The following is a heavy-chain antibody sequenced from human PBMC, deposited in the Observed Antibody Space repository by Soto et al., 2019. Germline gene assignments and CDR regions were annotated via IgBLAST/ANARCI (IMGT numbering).Heavy chain of an antibody. CDR2: IKQDGREK. J-gene: IGHJ4*02. D-gene: IGHD3-3*01. Sequence: GGSVRLSCAAAGFTCSGYWMSWVRQAQGKGLEWVANIKQDGREKYYVDSVKGRFTISRDNAKNSLYLQMNSLRAEDTAGDYCARIFLYAFGSRRYNYSCQAPLVTDSS. CDR1: GFTCSGYW. CDR3: ARIFLYAFGSRRYNY. V-gene: IGHV3-7*05.